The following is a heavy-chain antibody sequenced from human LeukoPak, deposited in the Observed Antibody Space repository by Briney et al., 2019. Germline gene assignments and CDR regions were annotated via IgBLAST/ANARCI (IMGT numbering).Heavy chain of an antibody. CDR1: GFTFSSYW. J-gene: IGHJ6*02. Sequence: PGGSLRLSCAASGFTFSSYWMRWVRQAPGKGLVWVSRINSDGSSTSYADSVKGRFTISRDNAKNTLYLQMNSLRAEDTAVYYCARDHGSSSVYYYYGMDVWGQGTTVTVSS. D-gene: IGHD6-6*01. CDR3: ARDHGSSSVYYYYGMDV. CDR2: INSDGSST. V-gene: IGHV3-74*01.